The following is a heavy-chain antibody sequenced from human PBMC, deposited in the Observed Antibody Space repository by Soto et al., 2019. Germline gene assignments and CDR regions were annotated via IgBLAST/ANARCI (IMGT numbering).Heavy chain of an antibody. D-gene: IGHD3-22*01. Sequence: GVSVKVSCKASGGSVSSYAISWVLQAPGQGLEWMGGIIPIFGNTNYAQKLQGRVTMTTDTSTSTAYMELRSLRSDDTAVYYCARAYLYYYDSSGYYSSWFDPWGQGTLVTVSS. J-gene: IGHJ5*02. CDR2: IIPIFGNT. CDR1: GGSVSSYA. CDR3: ARAYLYYYDSSGYYSSWFDP. V-gene: IGHV1-18*01.